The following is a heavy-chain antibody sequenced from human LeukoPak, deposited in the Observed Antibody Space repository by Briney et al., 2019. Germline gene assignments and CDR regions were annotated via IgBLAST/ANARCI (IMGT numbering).Heavy chain of an antibody. V-gene: IGHV3-7*04. D-gene: IGHD5-24*01. CDR2: IKQDGSKK. CDR3: TRVGYIDEGIDY. J-gene: IGHJ4*02. CDR1: GFPFSSYW. Sequence: GGSLRLSCVASGFPFSSYWMTWVRQAPGKGLGWVANIKQDGSKKSYVDSVKGRFTISRDNAKNSLYLQMNSLRAEDTAIYYCTRVGYIDEGIDYWGQGTLVTVSS.